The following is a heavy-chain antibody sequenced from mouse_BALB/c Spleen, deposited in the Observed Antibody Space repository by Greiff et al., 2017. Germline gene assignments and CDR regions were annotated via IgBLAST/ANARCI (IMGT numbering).Heavy chain of an antibody. CDR3: ARGSYYYGSSYGYFDV. D-gene: IGHD1-1*01. CDR1: GFTFSSFG. V-gene: IGHV5-17*02. CDR2: ISSGSSTI. Sequence: EVQRVESGGGLVQPGGSRKLSCAASGFTFSSFGMHWVRQAPEKGLEWVAYISSGSSTIYYADTVKGRFTISRDNPKNTLFLQMTSLRSEDTAMYYCARGSYYYGSSYGYFDVWGAGTTVTVSS. J-gene: IGHJ1*01.